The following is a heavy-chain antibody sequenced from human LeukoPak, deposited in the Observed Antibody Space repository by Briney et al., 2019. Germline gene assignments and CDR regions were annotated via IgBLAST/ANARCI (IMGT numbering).Heavy chain of an antibody. J-gene: IGHJ3*02. CDR1: GYTLTELS. CDR3: ARDLPDVLTGYSDLAFDI. Sequence: GASVKVSCKVSGYTLTELSMHWVRQAPGKGLEWMGGFDPEDGETIYAQKFQGRVTMTEDTSTDTAYMELSSLRSEDTAVYYCARDLPDVLTGYSDLAFDIWGQGTMVTVSS. CDR2: FDPEDGET. V-gene: IGHV1-24*01. D-gene: IGHD3-9*01.